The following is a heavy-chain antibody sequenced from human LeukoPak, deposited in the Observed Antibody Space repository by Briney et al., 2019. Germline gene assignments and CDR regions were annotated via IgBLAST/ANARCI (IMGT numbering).Heavy chain of an antibody. CDR1: GFTFSSYA. V-gene: IGHV3-23*01. J-gene: IGHJ4*02. Sequence: PGGSLRLSCAASGFTFSSYAMSWVRQAPGKGLEWVSGISTSGGNTDYADSVKGRFTISRDNSKKTLYLEMNSLRAEDTAVYYCARDWFHAIDYWGQGTLVTVSS. CDR2: ISTSGGNT. D-gene: IGHD2/OR15-2a*01. CDR3: ARDWFHAIDY.